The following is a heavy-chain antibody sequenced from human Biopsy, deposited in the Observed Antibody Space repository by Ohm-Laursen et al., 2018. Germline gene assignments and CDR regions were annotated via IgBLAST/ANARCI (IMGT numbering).Heavy chain of an antibody. J-gene: IGHJ4*02. CDR3: VLASFDY. V-gene: IGHV1-46*01. CDR2: INPGVNST. CDR1: GSTFTTYY. Sequence: ASVKVSCQPSGSTFTTYYIHWVRQAPGPGLGWMGIINPGVNSTAYTQNFQGRVTMTWDTSTTTVYMELSRLRSEDTAVYYCVLASFDYWGQGTLVTVPP.